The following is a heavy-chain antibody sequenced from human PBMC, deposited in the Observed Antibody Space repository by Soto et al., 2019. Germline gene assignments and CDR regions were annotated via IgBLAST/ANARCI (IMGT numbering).Heavy chain of an antibody. J-gene: IGHJ5*02. CDR1: GGSISSGGYY. CDR2: IYYSGST. CDR3: ARDHYDILTGYYTWFDP. D-gene: IGHD3-9*01. Sequence: SETLSLTCTVSGGSISSGGYYWSWIRQHPGKGLEWIGYIYYSGSTYYNPSLKSRVTISVDTSKNQFSLKLSSVTAADTAVYYCARDHYDILTGYYTWFDPWGQGTLVTVSS. V-gene: IGHV4-31*03.